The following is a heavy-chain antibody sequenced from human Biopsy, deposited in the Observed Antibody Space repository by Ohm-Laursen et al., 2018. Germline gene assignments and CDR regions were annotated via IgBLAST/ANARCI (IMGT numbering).Heavy chain of an antibody. J-gene: IGHJ4*02. Sequence: SSVKVSCKASGYSFTKYYINCVRQAPGQGLEWLGGIIPFSGTINYAQAFRGRVSITADESTSTVYLELTSVRSEDTATYYCARRRGADFDYWGQGTLVTVSS. V-gene: IGHV1-69*01. D-gene: IGHD3-16*01. CDR2: IIPFSGTI. CDR1: GYSFTKYY. CDR3: ARRRGADFDY.